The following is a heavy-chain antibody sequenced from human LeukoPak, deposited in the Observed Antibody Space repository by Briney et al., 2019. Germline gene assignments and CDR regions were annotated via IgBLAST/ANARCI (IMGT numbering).Heavy chain of an antibody. CDR1: VDSISSSSYY. D-gene: IGHD4-17*01. Sequence: PSETLSLTCTVSVDSISSSSYYWGWIRQPPGKGLEWIGSIYYSGSAYYNPSLKSRVTISVDRSKNQFSLKLSSVTAADTAVYYCARVVEDYGDFSGAFDIWGQGTMVTVSS. V-gene: IGHV4-39*07. J-gene: IGHJ3*02. CDR3: ARVVEDYGDFSGAFDI. CDR2: IYYSGSA.